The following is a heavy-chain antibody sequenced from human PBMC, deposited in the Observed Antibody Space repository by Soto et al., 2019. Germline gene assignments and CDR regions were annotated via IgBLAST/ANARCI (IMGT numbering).Heavy chain of an antibody. CDR2: IYHSRST. Sequence: PSETLSLTCAVSGGSISSSNWWSWVRQPPGKGLEWIGEIYHSRSTNYNPSLKSRVTISVDKSKNQFSLKLSSVTAADTAVYYCARDPRGYYYGSGSYYGIDPWGQGTLVTVSS. V-gene: IGHV4-4*02. CDR3: ARDPRGYYYGSGSYYGIDP. CDR1: GGSISSSNW. J-gene: IGHJ5*02. D-gene: IGHD3-10*01.